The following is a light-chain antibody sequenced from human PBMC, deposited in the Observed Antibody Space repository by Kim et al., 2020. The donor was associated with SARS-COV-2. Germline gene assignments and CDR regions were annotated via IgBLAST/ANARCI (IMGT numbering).Light chain of an antibody. J-gene: IGKJ4*01. CDR2: DAS. CDR3: QQHATWPPALT. V-gene: IGKV3-11*01. Sequence: PGERATDACRASQSINIDVAWYQQRTGRAPRLLIDDASKRGSGVPARFSGSGSGIDFALTINGLEPEDFAVYYCQQHATWPPALTFGGGTKVDIK. CDR1: QSINID.